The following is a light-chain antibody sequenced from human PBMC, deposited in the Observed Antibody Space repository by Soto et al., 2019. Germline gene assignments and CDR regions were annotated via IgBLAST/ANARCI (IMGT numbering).Light chain of an antibody. CDR2: AAS. CDR1: QGIRND. J-gene: IGKJ4*01. CDR3: LPHNSYPLT. V-gene: IGKV1-17*01. Sequence: EIQMTQSPSSLSSSVGYIGTITGRSSQGIRNDLGWYQQKPGKAPKRLIYAASSLQSGVPSRFSGSGSGTEFTLTISSLQPEDFETYYCLPHNSYPLTFGGGTKVDIK.